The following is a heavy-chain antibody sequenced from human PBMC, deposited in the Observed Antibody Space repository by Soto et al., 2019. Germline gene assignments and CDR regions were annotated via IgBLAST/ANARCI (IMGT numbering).Heavy chain of an antibody. V-gene: IGHV4-39*01. J-gene: IGHJ5*02. D-gene: IGHD6-13*01. CDR1: GGSISSSSYY. Sequence: SETLSLTCTVSGGSISSSSYYWGWIRQPPGKGLEWIGSIYYSGSTYYNPSLKSRVTISVDASKNQFSLKLSSVTAADTAVYYCATLGIAAAGAINNWFDPWGQGTLVTVSS. CDR3: ATLGIAAAGAINNWFDP. CDR2: IYYSGST.